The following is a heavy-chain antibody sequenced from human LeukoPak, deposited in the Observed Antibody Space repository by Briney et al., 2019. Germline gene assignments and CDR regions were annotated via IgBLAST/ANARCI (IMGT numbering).Heavy chain of an antibody. D-gene: IGHD1-26*01. CDR3: ARGRGIVGATLHFDY. CDR2: VSSSGGTI. V-gene: IGHV3-48*04. CDR1: GFTFSSYG. J-gene: IGHJ4*02. Sequence: GGSLRLSCAASGFTFSSYGMSWVRQAPGKGLEWVSAVSSSGGTIYYADSVKGRFTISRDNAKNSLYLQMNSLRAEDTAVYYCARGRGIVGATLHFDYWGQGTLVTVSS.